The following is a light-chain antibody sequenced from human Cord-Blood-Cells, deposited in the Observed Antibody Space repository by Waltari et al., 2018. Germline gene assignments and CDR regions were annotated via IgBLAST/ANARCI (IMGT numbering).Light chain of an antibody. Sequence: QSALTPPASVSGSPGQSLTISCTGTSRDVGGYTYVSWYQQHPGKAPKLMIYDVSNRPSGVSNRFSGSKSGNTASLTISGLQAEDEADYYCSSYTSSSTGVFGGGTKLTVL. CDR1: SRDVGGYTY. J-gene: IGLJ3*02. V-gene: IGLV2-14*01. CDR3: SSYTSSSTGV. CDR2: DVS.